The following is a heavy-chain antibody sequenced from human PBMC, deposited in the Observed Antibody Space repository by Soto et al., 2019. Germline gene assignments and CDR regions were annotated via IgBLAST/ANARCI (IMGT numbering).Heavy chain of an antibody. CDR2: ISGGGDIT. J-gene: IGHJ4*02. D-gene: IGHD5-18*01. Sequence: GGSLRLSCAASGFTLTSYAMSWVRQAPGKGLECVSFISGGGDITYYADSVKGRFTISRDTSTNTLYLQMNSLRAEDTAVYYCAKDRAYSSGHKLFDYRGPGTLVTVSS. CDR3: AKDRAYSSGHKLFDY. V-gene: IGHV3-23*01. CDR1: GFTLTSYA.